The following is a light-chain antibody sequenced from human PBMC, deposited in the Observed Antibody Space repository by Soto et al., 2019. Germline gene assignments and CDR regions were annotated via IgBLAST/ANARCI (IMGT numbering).Light chain of an antibody. CDR3: SSYAGSNNFVV. CDR2: EVT. CDR1: SSDVGGYNY. Sequence: QSALTQPPSASGSPGQSVTISCTGTSSDVGGYNYVTWYQQHPGKAPKLIIYEVTKRPSGVPDRFSGSKSGNTASLTVSGLQPEVEADYWCSSYAGSNNFVVFGGGTKLTVL. V-gene: IGLV2-8*01. J-gene: IGLJ2*01.